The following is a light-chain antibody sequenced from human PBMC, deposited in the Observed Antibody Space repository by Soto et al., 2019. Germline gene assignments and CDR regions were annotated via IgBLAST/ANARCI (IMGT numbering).Light chain of an antibody. CDR3: AAWEDSRNAVV. CDR2: SNN. CDR1: SANLGSTT. J-gene: IGLJ2*01. Sequence: QSVLTQPPSASGTPGQRVPVSCSGSSANLGSTTVNWYQQLPGTAPKHLTYSNNQRPSGVPDRFAGSKSGTAAHLAISGLQSEDEADEYWAAWEDSRNAVVFGGGTQLTVL. V-gene: IGLV1-44*01.